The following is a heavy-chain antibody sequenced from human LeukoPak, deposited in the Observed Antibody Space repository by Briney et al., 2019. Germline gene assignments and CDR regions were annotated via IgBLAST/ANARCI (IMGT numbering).Heavy chain of an antibody. V-gene: IGHV3-30*18. Sequence: GGSLRLSCAASGFTFSSYGMHWVRQAPGKGLEWVAVISYDGSNKYYADSVKGRFTISRDNSKSTLYLQMNSLRAEDTAVYYCAKGSSYGDSFDYWGQGTLVTVSS. J-gene: IGHJ4*02. CDR3: AKGSSYGDSFDY. CDR1: GFTFSSYG. CDR2: ISYDGSNK. D-gene: IGHD6-13*01.